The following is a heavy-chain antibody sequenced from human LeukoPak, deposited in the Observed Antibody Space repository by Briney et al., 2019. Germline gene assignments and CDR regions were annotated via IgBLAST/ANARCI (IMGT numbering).Heavy chain of an antibody. CDR3: AKVATMDPDFDY. Sequence: PGGSLRLSCTVSGFTVSSNSMSWVRQAPGKGLEWVSAISGSGGSTYYADSVKGRFTISRDNSKNTLYLQMNSLRAEDTAVYYCAKVATMDPDFDYWGQGTLVTVSS. CDR1: GFTVSSNS. D-gene: IGHD4/OR15-4a*01. CDR2: ISGSGGST. V-gene: IGHV3-23*01. J-gene: IGHJ4*02.